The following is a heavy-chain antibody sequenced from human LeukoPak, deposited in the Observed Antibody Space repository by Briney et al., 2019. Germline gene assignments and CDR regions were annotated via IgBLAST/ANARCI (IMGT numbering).Heavy chain of an antibody. V-gene: IGHV3-30*18. Sequence: GGSLRLSCAASGFTFSSYGMHWVRQAPGKGLEWVAVISYDGSNKYYADSVKGRLTISRDNSKNTLYLQMNSLRAEDTAVYYCAKGAYSSGPNWFDPWGQGTLVTVSS. CDR2: ISYDGSNK. CDR3: AKGAYSSGPNWFDP. CDR1: GFTFSSYG. J-gene: IGHJ5*02. D-gene: IGHD6-19*01.